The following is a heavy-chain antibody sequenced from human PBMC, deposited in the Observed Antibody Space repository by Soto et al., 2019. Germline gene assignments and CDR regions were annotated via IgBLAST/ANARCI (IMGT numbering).Heavy chain of an antibody. J-gene: IGHJ6*02. V-gene: IGHV4-34*01. D-gene: IGHD2-2*01. CDR1: GGSFSCYY. CDR2: INHSGST. CDR3: ARGAYCSXTSCCIALRGYYYGMDV. Sequence: SETLSLTCAVYGGSFSCYYWSWIRQPPGKGLEWIGEINHSGSTNYNPSLKSRVTISVDTSKNQFSLKLSSVTAADTAVYYCARGAYCSXTSCCIALRGYYYGMDVWGQGTTVTVSS.